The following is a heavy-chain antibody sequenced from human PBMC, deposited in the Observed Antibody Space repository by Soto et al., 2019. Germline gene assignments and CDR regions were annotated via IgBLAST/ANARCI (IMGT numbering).Heavy chain of an antibody. CDR3: ASRERVDAFDV. CDR2: IVPIFGSI. D-gene: IGHD1-26*01. J-gene: IGHJ3*01. CDR1: GGTFRNYG. V-gene: IGHV1-69*01. Sequence: QVQLVQSGAQVKKPGSSVKVSCKASGGTFRNYGITWVRQASGQGLEWLGGIVPIFGSINFAQKFRGRLTITPDESKRTVYLELSSLTSADTGVYYCASRERVDAFDVWGQGTVVTVSS.